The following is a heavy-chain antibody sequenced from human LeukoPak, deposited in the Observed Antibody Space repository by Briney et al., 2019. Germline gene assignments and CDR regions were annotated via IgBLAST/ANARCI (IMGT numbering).Heavy chain of an antibody. CDR2: IYPGDSDT. V-gene: IGHV5-51*01. CDR1: GYSFTGYW. D-gene: IGHD6-6*01. J-gene: IGHJ4*02. Sequence: GESLKISCKGSGYSFTGYWIGWVRQMPGKGLEWMGIIYPGDSDTRYSPSFQGQVTISADKSISTAYLQWSSLKASDTAMYYCARPVAARDYYFDYWGQGTLVTVSS. CDR3: ARPVAARDYYFDY.